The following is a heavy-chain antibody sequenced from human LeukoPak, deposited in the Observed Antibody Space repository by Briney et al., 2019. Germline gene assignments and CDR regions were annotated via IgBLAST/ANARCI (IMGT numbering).Heavy chain of an antibody. J-gene: IGHJ3*02. Sequence: ASVKVSCKASGYTFTSYYMHWVRQAPGQGLEWMGIINPSGGSTSYAQKFQGRVTMTRDTSISPAYMELSRLRSDDTAVYYCAFIPGRTDAFDIWGQGTMVTVSS. V-gene: IGHV1-46*01. CDR2: INPSGGST. CDR1: GYTFTSYY. D-gene: IGHD2-15*01. CDR3: AFIPGRTDAFDI.